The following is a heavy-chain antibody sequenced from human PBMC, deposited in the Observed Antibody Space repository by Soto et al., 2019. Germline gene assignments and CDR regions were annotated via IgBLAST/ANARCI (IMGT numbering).Heavy chain of an antibody. D-gene: IGHD6-6*01. J-gene: IGHJ6*03. CDR3: ARVPSSSGNYYYYMDV. CDR2: INWNGGST. CDR1: GFTFDDYG. Sequence: PGGSLRLSCAASGFTFDDYGMSWVRQAPGKGLEWVSGINWNGGSTGYADSVKGRFTISRDNAKNSLYLQMNSLRAEDTALYHCARVPSSSGNYYYYMDVWGKGTTVTVSS. V-gene: IGHV3-20*01.